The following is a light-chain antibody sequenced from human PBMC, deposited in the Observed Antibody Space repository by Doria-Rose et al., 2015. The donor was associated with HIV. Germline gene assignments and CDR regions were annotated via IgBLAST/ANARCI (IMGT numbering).Light chain of an antibody. Sequence: EIVMTQSPESLGMSLGERATLNCKSNQSLLYTSKNYLAWYQQKPGQPPKLLIYWASTRQSGVSARFSGSGSGTDFTLTISSLEAEDVAVYYCQQYYDTPSFGPGTIVDIK. CDR1: QSLLYTSKNY. J-gene: IGKJ3*01. CDR3: QQYYDTPS. CDR2: WAS. V-gene: IGKV4-1*01.